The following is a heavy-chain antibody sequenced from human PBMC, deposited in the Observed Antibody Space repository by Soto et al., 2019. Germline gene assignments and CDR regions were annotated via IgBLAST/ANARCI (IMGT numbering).Heavy chain of an antibody. V-gene: IGHV3-23*01. CDR1: GFTFSSYA. D-gene: IGHD1-26*01. CDR3: AKAAVELKGYYYYYYMDV. Sequence: GGSLRLSCAASGFTFSSYAMSWVRQAPGKGLEWVSAISGSGGSTYYADSVKGRFTISRDNSKNTLYLQMNSLRAEDTAVYYCAKAAVELKGYYYYYYMDVWCKRTTVTVSS. J-gene: IGHJ6*03. CDR2: ISGSGGST.